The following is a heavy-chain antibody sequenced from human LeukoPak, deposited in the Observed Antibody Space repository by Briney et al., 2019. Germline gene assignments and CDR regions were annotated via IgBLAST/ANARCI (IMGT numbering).Heavy chain of an antibody. J-gene: IGHJ3*02. CDR2: ISDSGSNT. Sequence: PGGSLRLSCAASDFTFRTYAMTWVRQAPGKGLEWVSAISDSGSNTFYADSVKGRFTISRDNSKNTLYLQMNSLRAEDTAVYYCARDPKRYYYGSGRTVGAFDIWGQGTMVTVSS. CDR1: DFTFRTYA. V-gene: IGHV3-23*01. D-gene: IGHD3-10*01. CDR3: ARDPKRYYYGSGRTVGAFDI.